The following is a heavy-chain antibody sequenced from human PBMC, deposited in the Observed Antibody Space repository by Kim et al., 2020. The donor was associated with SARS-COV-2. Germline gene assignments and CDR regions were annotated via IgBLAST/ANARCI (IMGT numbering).Heavy chain of an antibody. CDR2: INHSGST. CDR3: ATQWLVSSVMEHLDY. CDR1: GGSFSGYY. J-gene: IGHJ4*02. V-gene: IGHV4-34*01. Sequence: SETLSLTCAVYGGSFSGYYWSWIRQPPGKGLEWIGEINHSGSTNYNPSLKSRVTISVDTSKNQFSLKLSSVTAADTAVYYCATQWLVSSVMEHLDYWGQGTLVTVSS. D-gene: IGHD6-19*01.